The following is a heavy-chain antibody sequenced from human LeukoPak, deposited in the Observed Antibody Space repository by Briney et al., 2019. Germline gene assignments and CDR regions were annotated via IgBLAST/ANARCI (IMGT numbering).Heavy chain of an antibody. CDR1: GFTFSRYW. CDR3: ARGDISGFFTFHY. CDR2: INPDGTTT. Sequence: SGGSLRLSCAASGFTFSRYWMHWVRQAPGKGLVWVSRINPDGTTTTYADSVKGRFTISRDNAKNTLTLQMNSLRAEDTAVYYCARGDISGFFTFHYWGQGTLVTVSS. J-gene: IGHJ4*02. D-gene: IGHD3-22*01. V-gene: IGHV3-74*01.